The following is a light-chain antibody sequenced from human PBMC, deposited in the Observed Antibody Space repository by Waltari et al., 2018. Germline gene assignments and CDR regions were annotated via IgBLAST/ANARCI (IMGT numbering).Light chain of an antibody. CDR1: SSNPGEVHH. V-gene: IGLV1-40*01. Sequence: QSVLTQPPSVSGPPGQRVTISCTGSSSNPGEVHHVPWFQKIPGTAPKLLIFGNNNRPSGVPDRFSGSKSGTSASLAITGLQAEDEGDYYCQSFDSRLSDGVVFGGGTKVTVL. J-gene: IGLJ2*01. CDR2: GNN. CDR3: QSFDSRLSDGVV.